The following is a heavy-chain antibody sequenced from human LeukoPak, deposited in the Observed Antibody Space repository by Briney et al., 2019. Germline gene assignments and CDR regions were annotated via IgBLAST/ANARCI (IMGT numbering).Heavy chain of an antibody. V-gene: IGHV4-34*12. D-gene: IGHD5-12*01. CDR2: VFDSGST. CDR1: GGSFSGYY. Sequence: SETLSLTCAVYGGSFSGYYWNLIRRPPGKGLEWIGNVFDSGSTHYNPSLKSRVTISVDTSKNQFSLRLSSVTAADTAVYYCARHTRPGHSGYENAFDIWGQGTMVTVSS. J-gene: IGHJ3*02. CDR3: ARHTRPGHSGYENAFDI.